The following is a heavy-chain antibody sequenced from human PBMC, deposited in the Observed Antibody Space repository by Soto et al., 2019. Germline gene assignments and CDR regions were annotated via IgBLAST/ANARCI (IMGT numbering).Heavy chain of an antibody. CDR1: GFTFSSYA. J-gene: IGHJ4*02. V-gene: IGHV3-23*01. CDR2: ISGSGGST. CDR3: GAIVRGVTEMF. Sequence: EVRLLESGGCMVQPGGSLSLYCPASGFTFSSYAMCWVRQAPGKGREWVSAISGSGGSTYYADSAKGRFTISRDNSQNALYLQMNSLRAEDTAVYYCGAIVRGVTEMFWGQGTLVTVSS. D-gene: IGHD3-10*01.